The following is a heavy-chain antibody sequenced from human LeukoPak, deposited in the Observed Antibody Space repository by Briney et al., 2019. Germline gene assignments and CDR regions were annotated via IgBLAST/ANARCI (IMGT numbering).Heavy chain of an antibody. D-gene: IGHD6-13*01. CDR2: IYHSGST. CDR1: GGSISSSNW. V-gene: IGHV4-4*02. J-gene: IGHJ4*02. Sequence: PSGTLSLTCAVSGGSISSSNWWSWVRQPPGKGLEWIGEIYHSGSTNYNPSLKSRVTISVDKSKNQFSLKLSSVTAADTALYYCAKGDSLRYSSSWYFDYWGQGTLVTVSS. CDR3: AKGDSLRYSSSWYFDY.